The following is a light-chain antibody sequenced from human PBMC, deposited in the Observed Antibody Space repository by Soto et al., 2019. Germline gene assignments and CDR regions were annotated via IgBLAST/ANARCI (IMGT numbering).Light chain of an antibody. J-gene: IGKJ1*01. CDR1: QSVSNW. V-gene: IGKV1-5*03. Sequence: DIQMTQSPSTLSASVGDRVTITCRASQSVSNWLAWYQQKPGKAPKLLIYKATSLESRVPSRFSGRGSGTEFTLTISRLQADDFATYYCQQYNSYTWTFGQGTKVEIK. CDR3: QQYNSYTWT. CDR2: KAT.